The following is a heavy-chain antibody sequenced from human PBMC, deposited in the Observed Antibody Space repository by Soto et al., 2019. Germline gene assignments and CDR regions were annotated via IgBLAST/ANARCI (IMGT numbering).Heavy chain of an antibody. CDR3: ARWDS. V-gene: IGHV4-34*01. CDR1: GGSFSASY. J-gene: IGHJ4*02. CDR2: INHSGST. Sequence: QVQLQQWGAGLLKPSETLSLTCAVYGGSFSASYWSWIRQPPGKGLEWIGEINHSGSTNYHPSLKXPVPISVDTSKNQFSLELTSVTAADTAVYYCARWDSWGQGTLVTVSS.